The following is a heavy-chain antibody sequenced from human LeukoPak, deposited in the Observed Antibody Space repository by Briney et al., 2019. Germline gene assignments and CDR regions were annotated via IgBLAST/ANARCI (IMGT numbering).Heavy chain of an antibody. CDR2: INHSGST. J-gene: IGHJ5*02. Sequence: SETLSLTCAVYGGSFSGYYWSWIRQPPGKGLEWIGEINHSGSTNYNPSLKSRVTISVDTSKNQFSLKLSSVTAADTAVYYCARVGLWLVRVWFDPWGQGTLVTVSS. CDR3: ARVGLWLVRVWFDP. CDR1: GGSFSGYY. V-gene: IGHV4-34*01. D-gene: IGHD6-19*01.